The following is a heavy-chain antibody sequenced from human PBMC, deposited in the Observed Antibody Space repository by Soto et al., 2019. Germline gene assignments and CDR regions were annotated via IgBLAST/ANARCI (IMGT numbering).Heavy chain of an antibody. Sequence: QVQLVQSGAEVKKPGSSVKVSCKASGGTFSSYAISWVRQAPGQGLEWMGGITPIFGTANYAQKFQGRVMTTAEESTSTAYMELSSLRSEDTAVYYCARDTRRSSGWYARNYYCVYVGQGTLVTVSS. D-gene: IGHD6-19*01. CDR3: ARDTRRSSGWYARNYYCVY. J-gene: IGHJ4*02. CDR2: ITPIFGTA. CDR1: GGTFSSYA. V-gene: IGHV1-69*12.